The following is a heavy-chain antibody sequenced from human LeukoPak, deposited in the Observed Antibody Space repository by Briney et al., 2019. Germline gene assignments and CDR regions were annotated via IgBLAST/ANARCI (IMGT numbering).Heavy chain of an antibody. V-gene: IGHV6-1*01. CDR1: GDSFSSNSAT. CDR2: TYYRSKWYN. D-gene: IGHD6-19*01. CDR3: ARAATSSGWSRFDY. Sequence: SQTLSLTCAISGDSFSSNSATWHWIRQSPSRGLEWLGRTYYRSKWYNDYAVSVKGRITINPDTSTNHFSLQLNSVTPEDTAVYYCARAATSSGWSRFDYWGQGTLVTVSS. J-gene: IGHJ4*02.